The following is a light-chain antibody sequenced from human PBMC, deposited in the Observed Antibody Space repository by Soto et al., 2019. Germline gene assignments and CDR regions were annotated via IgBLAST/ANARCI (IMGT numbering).Light chain of an antibody. CDR1: SSDVGGYNY. Sequence: QAVVTQPASVSGSPGQSITISCTGTSSDVGGYNYVSWYQQFPGKVPKLMIYDVSNRPSGVSSRFSGSKSGNTASLTISGLQPEDEADYYCSSYTSSVTYVFGTGTKVTVL. CDR3: SSYTSSVTYV. J-gene: IGLJ1*01. V-gene: IGLV2-14*01. CDR2: DVS.